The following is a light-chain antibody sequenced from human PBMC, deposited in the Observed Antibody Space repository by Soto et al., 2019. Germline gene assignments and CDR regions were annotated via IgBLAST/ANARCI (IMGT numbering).Light chain of an antibody. CDR3: FSYTSSNTCI. CDR1: SSDVGGYKY. V-gene: IGLV2-14*01. CDR2: EVS. Sequence: ALTQPASVSGSPGQSITISCTGSSSDVGGYKYVSWYQQHPGKAPRLMIYEVSNRPSGVSNRFSGSKSGNTASLTISGLQAEDEADYYCFSYTSSNTCIFGGGTKLTVL. J-gene: IGLJ2*01.